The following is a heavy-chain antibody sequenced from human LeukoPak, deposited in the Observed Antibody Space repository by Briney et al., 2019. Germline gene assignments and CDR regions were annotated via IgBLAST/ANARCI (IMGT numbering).Heavy chain of an antibody. J-gene: IGHJ4*02. CDR2: IYSGGST. Sequence: SGGSLRLSCAASGLTFSSYSMNWVRQAPGKGLEWVSVIYSGGSTYYADSVKGRFTISRDNSKNTLYLQMNSLRAEDTAVYYCARAQAAAGDYWGQGTLVTVSS. D-gene: IGHD6-13*01. CDR1: GLTFSSYS. V-gene: IGHV3-66*01. CDR3: ARAQAAAGDY.